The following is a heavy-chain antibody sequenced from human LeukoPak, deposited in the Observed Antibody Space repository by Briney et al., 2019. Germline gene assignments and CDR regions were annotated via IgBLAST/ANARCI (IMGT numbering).Heavy chain of an antibody. CDR2: IYHSGST. D-gene: IGHD3-16*01. CDR1: GGSISSGGYS. Sequence: KPSETLSLTCTVSGGSISSGGYSWSWIRQPPGKGLEWIGYIYHSGSTYYNPSLKSRVTISVDRSKNQFSLKLSSVTAADTAVYYCARAAMITFGGVMTLLDYFDYWGQGTLVTVSS. V-gene: IGHV4-30-2*01. CDR3: ARAAMITFGGVMTLLDYFDY. J-gene: IGHJ4*02.